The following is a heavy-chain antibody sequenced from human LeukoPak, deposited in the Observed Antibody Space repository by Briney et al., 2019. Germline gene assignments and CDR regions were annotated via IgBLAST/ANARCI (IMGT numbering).Heavy chain of an antibody. CDR2: IYPGDSDS. V-gene: IGHV5-51*01. J-gene: IGHJ3*02. Sequence: RGESRKISCKGSGYSVTNYWIAWVRQMPGKGLEWMGIIYPGDSDSRYSPSFQGQVTISADKSISTAYLQWSSLKASDTAMYYCARRATVTTNDAFDIWGQGTMVTVSS. CDR3: ARRATVTTNDAFDI. D-gene: IGHD4-17*01. CDR1: GYSVTNYW.